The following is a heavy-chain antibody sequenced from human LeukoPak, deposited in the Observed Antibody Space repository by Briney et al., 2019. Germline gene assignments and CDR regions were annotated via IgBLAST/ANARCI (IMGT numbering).Heavy chain of an antibody. CDR2: INPNSGGT. CDR1: GYTFTGYY. CDR3: ARNLGYCSGGSCYGSGYYGMDV. V-gene: IGHV1-2*02. Sequence: GASVKVSCKASGYTFTGYYTHWVRQAPGQGLEWMGWINPNSGGTNYAQKFQGRVTMTRDTSISTAYMELSRLRSDDTAVYYCARNLGYCSGGSCYGSGYYGMDVWGQGTTVTVSS. D-gene: IGHD2-15*01. J-gene: IGHJ6*02.